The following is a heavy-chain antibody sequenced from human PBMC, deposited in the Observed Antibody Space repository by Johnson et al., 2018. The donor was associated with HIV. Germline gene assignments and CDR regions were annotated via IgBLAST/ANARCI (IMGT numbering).Heavy chain of an antibody. CDR1: GFSFSTFA. V-gene: IGHV3-23*04. Sequence: VQLVESGGGLVQPGGSLRLSCAASGFSFSTFALSWVRQAPGKGLEWVSSVNGGGISTYYVDSVKGRFTISRDNAKNSLYLQMNSLRAEDTALYYCAKANSGSYLGHDAFDIWGQGTMVTVSS. D-gene: IGHD1-26*01. CDR3: AKANSGSYLGHDAFDI. J-gene: IGHJ3*02. CDR2: VNGGGIST.